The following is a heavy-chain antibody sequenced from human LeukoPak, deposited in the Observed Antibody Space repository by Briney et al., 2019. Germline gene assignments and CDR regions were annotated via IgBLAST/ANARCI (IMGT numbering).Heavy chain of an antibody. J-gene: IGHJ6*03. CDR1: GGTFSSYA. V-gene: IGHV1-69*13. Sequence: GASVKVSCKASGGTFSSYAFSWVRQAPGQGLKWMGGIIPIFGTASYAQKFQGRVTIIADESTRTAYMELSSLRSEDTAVYYCASSAGGVRPLRGLYYHYYYMDVWGKGTTVTVSS. CDR2: IIPIFGTA. CDR3: ASSAGGVRPLRGLYYHYYYMDV. D-gene: IGHD1-1*01.